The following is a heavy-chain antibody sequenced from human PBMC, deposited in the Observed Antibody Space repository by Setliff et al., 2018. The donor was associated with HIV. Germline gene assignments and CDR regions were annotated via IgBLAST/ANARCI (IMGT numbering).Heavy chain of an antibody. D-gene: IGHD3-10*01. Sequence: SETLSLTCTVSGASVSSGGFYWSWIRQPPGKGLEWIGYIYYSGSTNYNPSLKSRVTISVDTSKNQFSLKLSSVTAAGTAVYYCARGAELLWFGELHNIPYFDYWGQGTLVTVSS. CDR3: ARGAELLWFGELHNIPYFDY. V-gene: IGHV4-61*08. CDR2: IYYSGST. CDR1: GASVSSGGFY. J-gene: IGHJ4*02.